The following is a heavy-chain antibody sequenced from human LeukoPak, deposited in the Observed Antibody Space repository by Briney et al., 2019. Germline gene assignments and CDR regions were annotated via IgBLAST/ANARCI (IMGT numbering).Heavy chain of an antibody. CDR3: ARRAGGYSHPYDY. J-gene: IGHJ4*02. V-gene: IGHV3-53*01. CDR2: IYSGGST. CDR1: GFTVSSNY. Sequence: GGPLRLSCAASGFTVSSNYMSWVRQAPGKGLEWVSLIYSGGSTYYADSVKGRFTISRDNSKNALYLQMNSLRAEDTAVYYCARRAGGYSHPYDYWGQGTLVTVSS. D-gene: IGHD4-23*01.